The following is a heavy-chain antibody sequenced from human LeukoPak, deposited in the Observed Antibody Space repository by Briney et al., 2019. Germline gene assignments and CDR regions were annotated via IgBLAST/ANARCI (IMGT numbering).Heavy chain of an antibody. CDR3: ASYYGSGSYTLFNY. J-gene: IGHJ4*02. Sequence: PSETLSLTCTVSGGSISSGDYYWSWIRQPPGKGLEWIGYIYYSGSTHYNPSLKSRITISVDTSKNQFSLKLSSVTAPDTAVYYCASYYGSGSYTLFNYWGQGTLVTVSS. CDR1: GGSISSGDYY. CDR2: IYYSGST. V-gene: IGHV4-30-4*01. D-gene: IGHD3-10*01.